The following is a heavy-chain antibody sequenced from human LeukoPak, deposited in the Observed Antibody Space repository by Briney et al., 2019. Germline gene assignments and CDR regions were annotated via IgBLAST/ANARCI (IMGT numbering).Heavy chain of an antibody. CDR2: ISSSSSSI. CDR1: GLTFSSFS. V-gene: IGHV3-48*01. J-gene: IGHJ6*03. Sequence: GGSLRLSCAASGLTFSSFSMNWVRQAPGEGLEWVSYISSSSSSIYYAASVKGRFTISRDNAKNSLYLQMNSLRAEDTAVYYCARCRSGIDFGDHFYYYCMDVWGKGTTVTVSS. D-gene: IGHD1-26*01. CDR3: ARCRSGIDFGDHFYYYCMDV.